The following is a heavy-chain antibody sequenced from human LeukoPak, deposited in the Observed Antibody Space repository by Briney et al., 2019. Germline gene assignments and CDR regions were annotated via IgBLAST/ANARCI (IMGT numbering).Heavy chain of an antibody. Sequence: GGSLRLSCAASGFTFSSYSMNWVRQAPGKGLEWVSSISSSSSYIYYADSVKGRFTISRDNAKNSLCLQMNSLRAEDTAVYYCAREFVYYDILTGYLYYFDYWGQGTLVTVSS. D-gene: IGHD3-9*01. J-gene: IGHJ4*02. CDR1: GFTFSSYS. CDR3: AREFVYYDILTGYLYYFDY. CDR2: ISSSSSYI. V-gene: IGHV3-21*01.